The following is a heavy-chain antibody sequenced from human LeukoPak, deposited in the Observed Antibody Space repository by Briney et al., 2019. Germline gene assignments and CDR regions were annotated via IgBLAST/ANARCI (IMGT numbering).Heavy chain of an antibody. D-gene: IGHD3-10*01. CDR2: IYFSGST. CDR3: ARAGGFTLVRGAANNWFDP. J-gene: IGHJ5*02. V-gene: IGHV4-39*07. Sequence: SETLSLTCTVSGGSVSSNSYYWGWIRQPPGKGLEWIGSIYFSGSTFYNPSLKSRVSVSVDTSKNQFSLKLTSVTAADTAVYYCARAGGFTLVRGAANNWFDPWGQGTLVTVSS. CDR1: GGSVSSNSYY.